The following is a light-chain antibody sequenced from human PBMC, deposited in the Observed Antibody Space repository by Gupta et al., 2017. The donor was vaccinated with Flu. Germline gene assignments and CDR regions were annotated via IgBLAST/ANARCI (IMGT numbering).Light chain of an antibody. CDR2: DVS. Sequence: QSVTTSCTGTSSDGGGFNYVSWHHHHPANDRQLMICDVSKRPSGVPDRSSDSTSGNTASLTISGVEAEDEADYYCRSYASSIVVFGGGTKLTVL. V-gene: IGLV2-11*01. CDR1: SSDGGGFNY. J-gene: IGLJ2*01. CDR3: RSYASSIVV.